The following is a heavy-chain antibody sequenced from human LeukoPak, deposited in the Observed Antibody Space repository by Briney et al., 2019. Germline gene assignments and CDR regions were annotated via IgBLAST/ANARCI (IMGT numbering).Heavy chain of an antibody. CDR3: ARDSYCSSTSCYAPVDY. CDR1: GYTFTGYD. J-gene: IGHJ4*02. CDR2: INPNSGGT. Sequence: ASVKVSCKASGYTFTGYDMHWVRQAPGQGLEWMGWINPNSGGTNYAQKFQGRVTTTRDTSISTAYMELSRLRSDDTAVYYCARDSYCSSTSCYAPVDYWGQGTLVTVSS. D-gene: IGHD2-2*01. V-gene: IGHV1-2*02.